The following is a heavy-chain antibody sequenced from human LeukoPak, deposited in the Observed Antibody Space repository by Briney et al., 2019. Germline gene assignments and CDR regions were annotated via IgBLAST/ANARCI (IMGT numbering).Heavy chain of an antibody. Sequence: ASVKVSCKASGYIFTTYYIHWVRQAPGQGLEWMGIINPSGGSTSYAQKFQGRVTMTRDTSTSTVYMELRSLRFDDTAVYYCARDRARPSDAFDIWGQGTMVTVSS. CDR3: ARDRARPSDAFDI. J-gene: IGHJ3*02. D-gene: IGHD3-10*01. CDR2: INPSGGST. V-gene: IGHV1-46*01. CDR1: GYIFTTYY.